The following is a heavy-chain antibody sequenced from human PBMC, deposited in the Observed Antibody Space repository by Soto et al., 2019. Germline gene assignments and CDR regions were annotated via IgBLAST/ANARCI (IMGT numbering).Heavy chain of an antibody. CDR2: IWYDGSNK. D-gene: IGHD6-19*01. V-gene: IGHV3-33*01. J-gene: IGHJ4*02. CDR3: ARDISIKWLDRWGFYY. CDR1: GFTFSSYG. Sequence: QVQLVESGGGVVQPGRSLRLSCAASGFTFSSYGMHWVRQAPGKGLEWVAVIWYDGSNKYYADSVKGRFTISRDNSKNTLYLQMNSLRAEDTAVYYCARDISIKWLDRWGFYYWGQGNLVTVSS.